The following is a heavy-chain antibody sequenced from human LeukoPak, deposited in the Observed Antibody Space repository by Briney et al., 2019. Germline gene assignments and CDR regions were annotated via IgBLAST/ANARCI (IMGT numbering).Heavy chain of an antibody. CDR3: ARRGYFDY. CDR1: GASVSTNNW. V-gene: IGHV4/OR15-8*02. J-gene: IGHJ4*02. Sequence: SETLSLTCVVSGASVSTNNWWKWVRQAPGKGLEWIGEVYHSGLTNYSPSLKSRVSMSIDKSKNIFSLKLSSVTAADTAVYYCARRGYFDYWGQGTLVTVSS. CDR2: VYHSGLT.